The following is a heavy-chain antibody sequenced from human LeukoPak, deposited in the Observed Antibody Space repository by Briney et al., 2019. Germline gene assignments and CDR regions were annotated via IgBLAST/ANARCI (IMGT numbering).Heavy chain of an antibody. D-gene: IGHD3-22*01. CDR1: GGSISSYC. CDR3: ATYYYDSSGHPRFDY. J-gene: IGHJ4*02. Sequence: PSETLSLTCTVSGGSISSYCWSWIRQPPGKGLEWIGYIYYSGSTNYNPSLKSRVTISVDTSKNQFSLKLSSVTAADTAVYYCATYYYDSSGHPRFDYWGQGTLVTVSS. CDR2: IYYSGST. V-gene: IGHV4-59*01.